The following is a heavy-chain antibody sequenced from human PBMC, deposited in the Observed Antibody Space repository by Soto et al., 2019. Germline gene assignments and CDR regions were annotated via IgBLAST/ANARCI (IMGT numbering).Heavy chain of an antibody. Sequence: PSETLSLTCTVSGGSISSYYWSWIRQPPGKGLEWIGYIYYSGSTNYNPSLKSRVTISVDTSKNQFSLKLSSVTAADTAVYYCASTTLTYYYDSSGYYFDYWGQGTLVTVSS. D-gene: IGHD3-22*01. V-gene: IGHV4-59*08. CDR3: ASTTLTYYYDSSGYYFDY. CDR1: GGSISSYY. CDR2: IYYSGST. J-gene: IGHJ4*02.